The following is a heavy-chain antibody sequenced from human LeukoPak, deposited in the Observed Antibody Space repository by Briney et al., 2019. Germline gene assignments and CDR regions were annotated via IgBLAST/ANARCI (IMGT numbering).Heavy chain of an antibody. V-gene: IGHV3-33*01. CDR3: ARESYSSGCLGY. D-gene: IGHD6-19*01. J-gene: IGHJ4*02. CDR2: IWYDGSNK. Sequence: GALRLSCAASGFTFSSYGMHWVRQAPGKGLEWVAVIWYDGSNKYYADSVKGRFTISRDNSKNTLYLQMNSLRAEDTAVYYCARESYSSGCLGYWGQGTLVTVSS. CDR1: GFTFSSYG.